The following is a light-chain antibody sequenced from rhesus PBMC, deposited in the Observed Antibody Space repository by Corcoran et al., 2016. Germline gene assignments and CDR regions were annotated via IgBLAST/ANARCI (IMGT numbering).Light chain of an antibody. J-gene: IGKJ4*01. Sequence: EVVMTQSPATLSLSPGERATLSCRASQSVSSKLAWYQQKPGQAPSLLIYGASTRDTDIPDRFSGSGYGTDCTLTISSLEPEYFAVYFCQRFGNWPFTFGGGTKVEIK. V-gene: IGKV3-42*03. CDR2: GAS. CDR1: QSVSSK. CDR3: QRFGNWPFT.